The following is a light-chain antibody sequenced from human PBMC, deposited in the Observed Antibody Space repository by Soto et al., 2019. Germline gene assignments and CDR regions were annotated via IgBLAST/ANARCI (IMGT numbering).Light chain of an antibody. CDR1: QGISSW. Sequence: DIQMTQSPSTLSASVGDRVTITCRASQGISSWLAWYQQKPGKAPKVLIYGASSLDSGVPPRFSGSGSGTEFTLTISSLQPDDVASYYCQQYNGDPYAFGQGTNLQIK. V-gene: IGKV1-5*01. CDR3: QQYNGDPYA. CDR2: GAS. J-gene: IGKJ2*01.